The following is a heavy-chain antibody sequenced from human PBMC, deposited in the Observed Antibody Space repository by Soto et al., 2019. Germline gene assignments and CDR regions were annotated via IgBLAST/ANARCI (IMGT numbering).Heavy chain of an antibody. CDR1: GGSISSYY. CDR3: ASHRPYCSGGSCYFDDWFDP. CDR2: IYYSGST. V-gene: IGHV4-59*08. D-gene: IGHD2-15*01. J-gene: IGHJ5*02. Sequence: SETLSLTCTVSGGSISSYYWGWIRQPPGKGLEWIGYIYYSGSTNYNPSLKSRVTISVDTSKNQFSLKLSSVTAADTAVYYCASHRPYCSGGSCYFDDWFDPWGQGTLVTVSS.